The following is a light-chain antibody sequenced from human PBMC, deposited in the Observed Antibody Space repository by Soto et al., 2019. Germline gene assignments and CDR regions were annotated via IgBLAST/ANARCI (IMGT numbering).Light chain of an antibody. CDR3: SSYTSSSTYV. CDR2: DVS. J-gene: IGLJ1*01. V-gene: IGLV2-14*03. CDR1: RSDVGGYNY. Sequence: QSALTQPASVSGSPGQSITISCTGTRSDVGGYNYVSWYQQHPDKAPKLMIYDVSNRPSGVSNRFSGSKSGNTASLTISGLQAEDEADYHCSSYTSSSTYVFGTGTKVTVL.